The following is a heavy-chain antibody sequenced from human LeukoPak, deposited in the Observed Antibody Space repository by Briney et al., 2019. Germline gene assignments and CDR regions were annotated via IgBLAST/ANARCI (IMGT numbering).Heavy chain of an antibody. V-gene: IGHV3-30*02. CDR3: AKDWEAKAYYFDY. J-gene: IGHJ4*02. CDR1: GFIFSSYG. D-gene: IGHD1-26*01. CDR2: IRFDGGDK. Sequence: GGSLRLSCAASGFIFSSYGMHWVRQAPGKGLEWVAFIRFDGGDKNYADSVKGRITISRDNSKNTLYLQMNSLRVEDTAVYYCAKDWEAKAYYFDYWGQGTLVTVSP.